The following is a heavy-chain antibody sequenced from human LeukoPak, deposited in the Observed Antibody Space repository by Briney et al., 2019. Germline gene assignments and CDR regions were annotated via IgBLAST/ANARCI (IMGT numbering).Heavy chain of an antibody. CDR1: GYSFTSHD. CDR3: VRAVAGASTFHLDS. J-gene: IGHJ4*02. Sequence: ASVKVSCKASGYSFTSHDINWVRQATGKGLEWLGWKNPNSGNTGNSQKFQGRVTVTRDTSIGTAYMELSSLKFEDTAVYYCVRAVAGASTFHLDSWGQGTLVTVSS. D-gene: IGHD2-2*01. V-gene: IGHV1-8*01. CDR2: KNPNSGNT.